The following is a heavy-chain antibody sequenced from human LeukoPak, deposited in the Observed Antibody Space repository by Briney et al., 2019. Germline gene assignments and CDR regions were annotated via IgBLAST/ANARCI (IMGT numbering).Heavy chain of an antibody. CDR1: GYSFTGYY. J-gene: IGHJ5*01. Sequence: ASVKVSCKASGYSFTGYYMHWVRQPPGQGLEWMGWINPYSGGTNYAQKFQGRVTMTRYTSISTAYMELSRLRSDDTAVYYCARAFALGGAMVTSYWFDSWGQGTLVTVSS. D-gene: IGHD5-18*01. CDR3: ARAFALGGAMVTSYWFDS. V-gene: IGHV1-2*02. CDR2: INPYSGGT.